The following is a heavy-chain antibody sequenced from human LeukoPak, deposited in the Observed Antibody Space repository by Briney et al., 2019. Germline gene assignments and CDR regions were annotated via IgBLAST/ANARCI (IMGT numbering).Heavy chain of an antibody. V-gene: IGHV3-30*18. J-gene: IGHJ4*02. CDR2: ISYDGSNK. CDR1: GFTFSSYG. CDR3: AKDRGREKYHFDY. Sequence: GRSLRLSCAASGFTFSSYGMHWVRQAPGKGLEWVAVISYDGSNKYYADSVKGRFTISRDNSKNTLYLQMNSLRAEDTAVYYCAKDRGREKYHFDYWGQGTLVTVSS. D-gene: IGHD3-10*01.